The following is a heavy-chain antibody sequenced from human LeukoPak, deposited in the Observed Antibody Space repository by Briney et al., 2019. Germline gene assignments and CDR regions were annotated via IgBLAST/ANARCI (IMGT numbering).Heavy chain of an antibody. V-gene: IGHV5-10-1*01. J-gene: IGHJ3*02. Sequence: TSGESLKISCQGSGYSFSIYWISWVRQMSGKGLEWMGRIDPSDSYTDYGQSFQGHVTISADKSISTAYPQWSSLKASDTAMYYCARHLYGSGTSATFDIWGQGTMVSVSS. D-gene: IGHD3-10*01. CDR2: IDPSDSYT. CDR3: ARHLYGSGTSATFDI. CDR1: GYSFSIYW.